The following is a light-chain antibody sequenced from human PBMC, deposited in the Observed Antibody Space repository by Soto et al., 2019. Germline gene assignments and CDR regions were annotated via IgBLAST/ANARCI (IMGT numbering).Light chain of an antibody. Sequence: QSVLTQPPSVSGAPGQRVTISCTGSSSNIGAGYDVHWYQQLPGTAPKLLIYGNTNRPSGVPDRFSGSKSDTSASLAITGLQAEDERDYYCQSFDISLSGYVFGTGTKLTVL. V-gene: IGLV1-40*01. J-gene: IGLJ1*01. CDR3: QSFDISLSGYV. CDR1: SSNIGAGYD. CDR2: GNT.